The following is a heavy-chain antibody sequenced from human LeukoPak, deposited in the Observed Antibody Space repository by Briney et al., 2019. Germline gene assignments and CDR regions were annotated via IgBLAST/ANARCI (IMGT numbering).Heavy chain of an antibody. J-gene: IGHJ4*02. D-gene: IGHD3-3*01. CDR2: ISAYNGNT. V-gene: IGHV1-18*01. CDR3: ARGSGDYDLWSGYHYSGCDY. Sequence: ASVKVSCKASGYTFTSYGISWVRQAPGQGLEWMGWISAYNGNTNYAQKLQGRVTMTTDTSTSTAYMELRSLRSDDTAVYYCARGSGDYDLWSGYHYSGCDYWGQGTLVTVSS. CDR1: GYTFTSYG.